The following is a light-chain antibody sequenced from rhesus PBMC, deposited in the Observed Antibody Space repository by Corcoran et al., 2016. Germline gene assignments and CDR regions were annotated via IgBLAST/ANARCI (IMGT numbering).Light chain of an antibody. V-gene: IGKV3-10*01. Sequence: QVILTQSPATLSLSPGERATLSCRASQSVSSYLAWYQQKPGQAPRLLIYGASSRATGIPDRFSGSGSGTDFTLPISNLGPEDGGVYHCYQHSSGYSFGQGTKVEIK. CDR3: YQHSSGYS. J-gene: IGKJ2*01. CDR1: QSVSSY. CDR2: GAS.